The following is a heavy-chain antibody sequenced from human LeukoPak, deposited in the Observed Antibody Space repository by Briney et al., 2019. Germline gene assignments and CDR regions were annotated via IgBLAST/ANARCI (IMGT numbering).Heavy chain of an antibody. V-gene: IGHV3-21*01. CDR2: ISSSSSYI. CDR1: GSTFSTYN. CDR3: ARDTYDSSGADAFDI. D-gene: IGHD3-22*01. Sequence: PGGSLRLSCAASGSTFSTYNMNWVRQAPGKGLEWVSSISSSSSYIYYADSVKGRFTISRDNAKNSLYLQMNSLRAEDTAVYYCARDTYDSSGADAFDIWGQGTMVTVSS. J-gene: IGHJ3*02.